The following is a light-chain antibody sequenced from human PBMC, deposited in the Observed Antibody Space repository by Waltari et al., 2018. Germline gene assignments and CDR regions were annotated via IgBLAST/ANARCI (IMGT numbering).Light chain of an antibody. V-gene: IGKV1-12*01. J-gene: IGKJ1*01. CDR2: AAS. Sequence: DIQMSQSPSSVSASVGDRVIITCRASQGISNWLAWYQQKPGKAPKLLIYAASILQTGVPSRFSGSGSGTDCTLTISNLQPEDFATYFCQQGNSFPPTFGQGTNVEVK. CDR1: QGISNW. CDR3: QQGNSFPPT.